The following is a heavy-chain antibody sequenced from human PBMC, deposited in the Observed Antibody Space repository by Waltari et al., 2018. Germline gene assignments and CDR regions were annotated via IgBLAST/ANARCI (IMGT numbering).Heavy chain of an antibody. D-gene: IGHD2-2*02. J-gene: IGHJ4*02. V-gene: IGHV3-30*14. CDR3: ATNEIPWH. Sequence: QVQLVESGGGVVQPGGALNLSCGASGFIFSDYPMQWVRHVPGKGLQWLAILSSDGTTRRFADSVKGRFSISRDNSKNMLYLQMNSLRVDDTAYYFCATNEIPWHWGQGTLVTVSS. CDR2: LSSDGTTR. CDR1: GFIFSDYP.